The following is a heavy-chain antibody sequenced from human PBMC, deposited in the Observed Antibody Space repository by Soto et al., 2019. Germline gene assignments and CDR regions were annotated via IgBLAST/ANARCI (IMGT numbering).Heavy chain of an antibody. CDR3: ARDRSYYYDSSGYPFDY. Sequence: QIQLVQSGPEVKKPGASVKVSCKASGYTFDIYGISWVRQVPGQGPEWVGWISADNGDTKYAQRMQGRVTLTTDRATSTAYMELRSLRSDDTAFYYCARDRSYYYDSSGYPFDYWGQGSLVTVSS. V-gene: IGHV1-18*01. CDR1: GYTFDIYG. J-gene: IGHJ4*02. D-gene: IGHD3-22*01. CDR2: ISADNGDT.